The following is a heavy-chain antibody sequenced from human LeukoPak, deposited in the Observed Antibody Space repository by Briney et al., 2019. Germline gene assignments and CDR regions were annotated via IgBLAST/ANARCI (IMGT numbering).Heavy chain of an antibody. J-gene: IGHJ2*01. D-gene: IGHD4-17*01. Sequence: GGSLRLSCAASGFTFTSYSMSWVRQAPGKGLEWVSGTSDRGDYTYYADSVKGRFTISRDNSKNTLYLQMNGLRAEDTAVYYCAKDPTTVTTLAEDWYFDLWGRGTLVTVSS. CDR1: GFTFTSYS. CDR3: AKDPTTVTTLAEDWYFDL. V-gene: IGHV3-23*01. CDR2: TSDRGDYT.